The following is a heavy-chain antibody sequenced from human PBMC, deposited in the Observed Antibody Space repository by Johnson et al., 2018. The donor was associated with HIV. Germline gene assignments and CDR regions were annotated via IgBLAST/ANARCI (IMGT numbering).Heavy chain of an antibody. J-gene: IGHJ3*02. CDR1: GFTFSYAW. V-gene: IGHV3-15*01. CDR2: IKSRADGGTT. Sequence: VQLVESGGGLVKPGGSLRLSCAASGFTFSYAWMSWVRQAPGKGLEWVGRIKSRADGGTTDYAVSVKDRFTILRDDSKNTLYLQMSSLRTEDAGVYYCTTEGDAFDIWGQGTMVTVSS. CDR3: TTEGDAFDI.